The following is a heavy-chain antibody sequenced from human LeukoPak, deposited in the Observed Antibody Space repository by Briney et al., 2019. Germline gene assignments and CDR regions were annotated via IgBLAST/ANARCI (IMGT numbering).Heavy chain of an antibody. CDR1: GGSIGSYY. CDR2: IYYSGST. CDR3: ARDLGSWNSYYYYGMDV. J-gene: IGHJ6*02. V-gene: IGHV4-59*01. D-gene: IGHD1/OR15-1a*01. Sequence: SETLSLTCTVSGGSIGSYYWSWIRQPPGKGLEWIGYIYYSGSTNYNPSLKSRVTISVDTSKNQFSLKLSSVTAADTAVYYCARDLGSWNSYYYYGMDVWGQGTTVTVSS.